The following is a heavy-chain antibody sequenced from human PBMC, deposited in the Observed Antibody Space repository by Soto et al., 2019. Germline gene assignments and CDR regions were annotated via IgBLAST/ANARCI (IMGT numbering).Heavy chain of an antibody. CDR2: VSYSGST. Sequence: SETLSLTCSVSGGSISSSFWSWIRQPPGKELEWIGYVSYSGSTTYNPSLKSRITLSVDTSKNQFSLRVSSVTAADTAVYYCARVLRGWFDPWGQGTPVTVSS. J-gene: IGHJ5*02. V-gene: IGHV4-59*01. CDR1: GGSISSSF. CDR3: ARVLRGWFDP.